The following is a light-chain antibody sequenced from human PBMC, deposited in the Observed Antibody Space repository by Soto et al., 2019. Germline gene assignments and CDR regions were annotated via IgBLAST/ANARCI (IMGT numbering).Light chain of an antibody. J-gene: IGKJ1*01. Sequence: EIVMTQSPATLSVSPWERATLSCRASQSVSYNLAWYQQKPGQAPRLLIYGASSRATGIPARFSGSGSGTEFTLTMSSLQSEDFAVYYCQQYNKWPRTFGQGTKVDIK. CDR1: QSVSYN. V-gene: IGKV3-15*01. CDR2: GAS. CDR3: QQYNKWPRT.